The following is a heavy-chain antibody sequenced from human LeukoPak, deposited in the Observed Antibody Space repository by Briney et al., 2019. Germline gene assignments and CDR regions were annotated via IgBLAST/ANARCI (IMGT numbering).Heavy chain of an antibody. Sequence: GGSLRLSCAASGFTFSSYSMNWVRQAPGKGLEWVSYISSSSTIYYADSVKGRFTISRDNAKNSLYLQMNSLRAEDTAVYYCARSFGTAMYDYWGQGTLVTVSS. J-gene: IGHJ4*02. V-gene: IGHV3-48*01. CDR3: ARSFGTAMYDY. CDR2: ISSSSTI. D-gene: IGHD5-18*01. CDR1: GFTFSSYS.